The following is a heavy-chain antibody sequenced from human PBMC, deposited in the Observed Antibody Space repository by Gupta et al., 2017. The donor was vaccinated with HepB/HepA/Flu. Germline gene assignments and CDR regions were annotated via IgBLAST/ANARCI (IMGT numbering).Heavy chain of an antibody. CDR3: AKDCCPGAQETFDC. CDR2: IHWSGDGE. D-gene: IGHD3-10*01. Sequence: EELLEESGGGLVQPGRSLRLSFVASGLTFDEYAMHWVRQVPGKGLEWVSGIHWSGDGENYADSETVRFTISRDNAKNTLYLQMTSLTPEDSAIYYCAKDCCPGAQETFDCWGQGTLVTVSS. J-gene: IGHJ4*02. CDR1: GLTFDEYA. V-gene: IGHV3-9*01.